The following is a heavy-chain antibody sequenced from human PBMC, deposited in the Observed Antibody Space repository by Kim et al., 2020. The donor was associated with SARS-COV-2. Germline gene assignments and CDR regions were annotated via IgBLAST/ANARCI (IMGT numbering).Heavy chain of an antibody. V-gene: IGHV4-59*01. CDR3: ARGSGSYYYYGMDV. Sequence: SETLSLTCTVSGGSISSYYWSWIRQPPGKGLEWIGYIYYSGSTNYNPSLKSRVTISVDTSKNQFSLKLSSVTAADTAVYYCARGSGSYYYYGMDVWGQGTTVTVSS. CDR1: GGSISSYY. CDR2: IYYSGST. J-gene: IGHJ6*02. D-gene: IGHD3-10*01.